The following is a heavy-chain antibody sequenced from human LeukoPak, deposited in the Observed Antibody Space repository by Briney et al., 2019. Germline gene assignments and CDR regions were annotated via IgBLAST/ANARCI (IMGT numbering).Heavy chain of an antibody. Sequence: ASVKVSCKASGYTFTSYDINWVRQATGQGLEWMGWMNPNSGNTGYAQKFRGRVTMTRNTSISTAYMELSSLRSEDTAVHYCARGIGSTTVTTLEYYFDYWGQGTLVTVSS. CDR1: GYTFTSYD. CDR2: MNPNSGNT. D-gene: IGHD4-17*01. J-gene: IGHJ4*02. CDR3: ARGIGSTTVTTLEYYFDY. V-gene: IGHV1-8*01.